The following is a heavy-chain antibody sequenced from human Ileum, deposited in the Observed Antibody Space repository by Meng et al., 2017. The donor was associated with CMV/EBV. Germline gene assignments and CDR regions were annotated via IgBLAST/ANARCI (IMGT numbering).Heavy chain of an antibody. D-gene: IGHD1-26*01. CDR3: ARLMVGATGYFDY. Sequence: GSLRLSCTVSGGSISSSSYYWGWIRQPPGKGLEWIGSIYYSGSTYYNPSLKSRVTISVDTSKNQFSLKLSPVTAADTAVYYCARLMVGATGYFDYWGQGTLVTVSS. J-gene: IGHJ4*02. CDR1: GGSISSSSYY. CDR2: IYYSGST. V-gene: IGHV4-39*07.